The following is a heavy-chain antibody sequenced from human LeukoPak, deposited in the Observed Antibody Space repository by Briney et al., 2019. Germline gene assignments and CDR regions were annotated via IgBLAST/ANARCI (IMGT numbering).Heavy chain of an antibody. Sequence: SETLSLTCAVSGYSISSGYYWGWIRQPPGKGLEWIGSIYHSGSTYYNPSLTSRVTISVDTSKNQFSLKLSSVTAADTAVYYCASGIVVVPAARWFDPWGQGTLVTVSS. CDR1: GYSISSGYY. V-gene: IGHV4-38-2*01. D-gene: IGHD2-2*01. J-gene: IGHJ5*02. CDR2: IYHSGST. CDR3: ASGIVVVPAARWFDP.